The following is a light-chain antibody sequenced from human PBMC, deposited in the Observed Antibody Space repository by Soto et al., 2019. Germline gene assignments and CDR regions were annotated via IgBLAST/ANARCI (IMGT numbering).Light chain of an antibody. CDR1: QGISSY. J-gene: IGKJ5*01. Sequence: VILMTLSPSLLSASPGDRVTISCRMSQGISSYLAWYQQKPGKAPELLIYAASTLQSGVPSRFSGSGSGTDFTLTISSLHPEDFAVYFCQQFKNYPITFGQGTRLEIK. CDR2: AAS. CDR3: QQFKNYPIT. V-gene: IGKV1D-8*03.